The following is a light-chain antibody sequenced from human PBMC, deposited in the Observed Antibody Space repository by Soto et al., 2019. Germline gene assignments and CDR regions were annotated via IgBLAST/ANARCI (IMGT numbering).Light chain of an antibody. CDR3: QHYNSYSNP. CDR2: DAS. V-gene: IGKV1-5*01. J-gene: IGKJ2*01. Sequence: DIQMTQSPSTLSASVGDRVTITCRASQSISTWLAWFQQIPGKAPKLLIYDASTLESGVPSKFSGSGSGTEFTLTIDSLQPDDFATYYCQHYNSYSNPFGQGTKLEI. CDR1: QSISTW.